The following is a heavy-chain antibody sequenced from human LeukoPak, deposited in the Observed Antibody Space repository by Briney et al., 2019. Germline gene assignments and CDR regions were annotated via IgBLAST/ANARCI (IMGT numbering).Heavy chain of an antibody. D-gene: IGHD3-9*01. CDR3: PRTQSEMPFDGFDV. V-gene: IGHV4-59*01. CDR2: IYYSGST. CDR1: GGSISSYY. Sequence: SETLSLTCTVSGGSISSYYWSWIRQPPGKGLEWIGYIYYSGSTNYNPSLKSRVTISVDTSKNQFSLKLSSVTAADTAVYYFPRTQSEMPFDGFDVWGKGTMVTVST. J-gene: IGHJ3*01.